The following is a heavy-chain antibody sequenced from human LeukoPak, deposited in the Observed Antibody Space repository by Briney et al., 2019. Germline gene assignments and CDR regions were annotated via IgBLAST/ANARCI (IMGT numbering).Heavy chain of an antibody. V-gene: IGHV3-74*03. CDR1: GITLSDYW. Sequence: PGGSLRLSCAVSGITLSDYWMHWVRQTPGKRLVWVSRINSDGSSTTYADSVKGRFTISRDHAKNSLYLQMNSLRAEDTAVYYCARSGTTYYYDSGTRIWGQGTMVTVSS. CDR2: INSDGSST. CDR3: ARSGTTYYYDSGTRI. J-gene: IGHJ3*02. D-gene: IGHD3-22*01.